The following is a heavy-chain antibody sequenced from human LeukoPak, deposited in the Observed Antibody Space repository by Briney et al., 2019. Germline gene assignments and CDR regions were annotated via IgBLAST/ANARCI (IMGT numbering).Heavy chain of an antibody. CDR1: GFIFNNYA. Sequence: GGSLRLSCAASGFIFNNYAMSWVRQAPGKGLEWVSAISGRGGSTYYADSVKGRFTISRDNSKNTLYLQMNSLRAEDTAVYYCAKVEHPEAGTFYYYGIDVWGQGTTVTVSS. V-gene: IGHV3-23*01. CDR3: AKVEHPEAGTFYYYGIDV. J-gene: IGHJ6*02. D-gene: IGHD6-19*01. CDR2: ISGRGGST.